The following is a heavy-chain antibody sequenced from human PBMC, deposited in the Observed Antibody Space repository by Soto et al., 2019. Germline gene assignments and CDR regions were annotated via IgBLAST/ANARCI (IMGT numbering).Heavy chain of an antibody. J-gene: IGHJ6*02. D-gene: IGHD1-26*01. V-gene: IGHV3-23*01. CDR3: AKVGPSYYYGMDV. CDR2: ISGSGRTI. Sequence: VGSLRLSCAASGLDFSSEVMCWVRQAPGKGLEWVSSISGSGRTIYHADPMRGRFAISRDNSKNSLYLQLNNLRVDDTAVYYCAKVGPSYYYGMDVWGQGTTVTVSS. CDR1: GLDFSSEV.